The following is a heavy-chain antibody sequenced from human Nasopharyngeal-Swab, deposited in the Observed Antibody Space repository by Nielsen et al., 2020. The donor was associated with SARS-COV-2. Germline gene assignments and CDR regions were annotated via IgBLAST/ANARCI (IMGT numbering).Heavy chain of an antibody. CDR2: MNPGSGFK. D-gene: IGHD2-15*01. J-gene: IGHJ4*02. Sequence: WVRQAPGQGLEWMGCMNPGSGFKDYAQNFQGRVTMTWNTSISTAYMEMSSLRSEDTAVYYCARDPADCSGGSCEARWGQGTLVTVS. V-gene: IGHV1-8*01. CDR3: ARDPADCSGGSCEAR.